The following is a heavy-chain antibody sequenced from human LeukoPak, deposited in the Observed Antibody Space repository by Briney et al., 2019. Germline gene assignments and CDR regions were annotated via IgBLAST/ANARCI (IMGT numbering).Heavy chain of an antibody. CDR3: AKGDDYVWGSYRSFPFDY. V-gene: IGHV3-30*18. D-gene: IGHD3-16*02. Sequence: GGSLRLSCAASGFTFSSYGMHWVRQAPGKGLEWVAVISYDGSNKYYADSVKGRFTISRDNSKNTLYLQMNSLRVEDTAVYYCAKGDDYVWGSYRSFPFDYWGQGTLVTVSS. CDR2: ISYDGSNK. J-gene: IGHJ4*02. CDR1: GFTFSSYG.